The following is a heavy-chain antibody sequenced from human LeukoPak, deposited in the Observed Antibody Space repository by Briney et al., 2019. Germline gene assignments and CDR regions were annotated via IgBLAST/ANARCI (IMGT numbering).Heavy chain of an antibody. CDR2: INLNSGGT. CDR1: GYTFTGYY. Sequence: GAAVKVSCKASGYTFTGYYMHWVRQAPGQGLEWMGRINLNSGGTNYAQKFQGRVTMTRDTSISTAYMELSRLRSDDTAVYYCARAGYCSGGSCKPQRQYCYYYMAVWAKGTPVTVSS. CDR3: ARAGYCSGGSCKPQRQYCYYYMAV. J-gene: IGHJ6*03. D-gene: IGHD2-15*01. V-gene: IGHV1-2*06.